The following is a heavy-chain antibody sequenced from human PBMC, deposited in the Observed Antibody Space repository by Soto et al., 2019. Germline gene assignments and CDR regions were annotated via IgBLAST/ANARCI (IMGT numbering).Heavy chain of an antibody. CDR1: GFTFSSYS. D-gene: IGHD3-10*01. Sequence: GGSLRLSCAASGFTFSSYSMNWVRQAPGKGLEWVSSISSSSSYIYYADSVKGRFTISRDNSKNTLYLQMSSLRAEDTAVYYCARDRSPMAPYSYYYYGMDVWGQGTTVTVSS. J-gene: IGHJ6*02. V-gene: IGHV3-21*01. CDR3: ARDRSPMAPYSYYYYGMDV. CDR2: ISSSSSYI.